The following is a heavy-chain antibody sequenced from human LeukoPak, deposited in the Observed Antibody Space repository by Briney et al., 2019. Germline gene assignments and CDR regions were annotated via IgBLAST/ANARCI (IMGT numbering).Heavy chain of an antibody. V-gene: IGHV3-64*01. D-gene: IGHD3-22*01. CDR2: ISSNGGST. CDR3: ARVSSSGYYYFDF. CDR1: GFTFSSYA. Sequence: GGSLRLSCAASGFTFSSYAMHWVRQAPGKGLEYVSAISSNGGSTYYANSVKGRFTISRDNSKNTLFLQMGSLRAEDMAVYYCARVSSSGYYYFDFWGQGTLVTVSS. J-gene: IGHJ4*02.